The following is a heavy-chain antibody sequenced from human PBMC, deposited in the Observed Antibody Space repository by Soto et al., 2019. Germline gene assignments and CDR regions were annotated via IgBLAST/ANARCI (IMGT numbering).Heavy chain of an antibody. CDR3: ARGPSGDKVDS. CDR1: GGSISTVNYW. D-gene: IGHD7-27*01. CDR2: IYNGGST. Sequence: QVQLQESGPGLVKPSQTLSLTCTVSGGSISTVNYWWSWIRQSPDMGLEWIGNIYNGGSTYNNPSLESRVTMSVDTSKNQLSLTLSSVSAADTAVSYCARGPSGDKVDSWGQGTLVTVSS. V-gene: IGHV4-30-4*01. J-gene: IGHJ4*02.